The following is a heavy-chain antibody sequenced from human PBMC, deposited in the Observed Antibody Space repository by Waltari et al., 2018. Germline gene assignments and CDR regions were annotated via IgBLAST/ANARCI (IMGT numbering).Heavy chain of an antibody. V-gene: IGHV4-4*07. J-gene: IGHJ6*03. CDR1: GGSISSYY. CDR3: ARGLSYYFSGWSDYYYYMDV. Sequence: QVQLQESGPGLVKPSETLSLTCTVSGGSISSYYWSWIRQPAGKGLEWIGRIYTSGSTNYNPSLKSRVTMSVDTSQNQFSLKLSSVTAADTAVYYCARGLSYYFSGWSDYYYYMDVWGKGTTVTVSS. CDR2: IYTSGST. D-gene: IGHD6-19*01.